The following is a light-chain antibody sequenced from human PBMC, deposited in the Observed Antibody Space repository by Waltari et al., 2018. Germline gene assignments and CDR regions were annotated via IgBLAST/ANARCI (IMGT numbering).Light chain of an antibody. V-gene: IGKV4-1*01. J-gene: IGKJ2*01. CDR1: QSVLYSSNNKNY. CDR2: WAS. Sequence: DIVMTQSPDSLAVSLGGRATINCKSSQSVLYSSNNKNYLAWYQQKPGHPPKLLFYWASTRESGVPDRFSGSGSGTDFTLTISSLQAEDVAVYYCQQYYTSPPYTFGQGTKLEIK. CDR3: QQYYTSPPYT.